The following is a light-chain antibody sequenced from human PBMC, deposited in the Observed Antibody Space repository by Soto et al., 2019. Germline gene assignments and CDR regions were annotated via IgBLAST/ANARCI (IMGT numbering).Light chain of an antibody. CDR1: QNVARY. V-gene: IGKV1-39*01. CDR3: QQTYNTPLT. J-gene: IGKJ4*01. Sequence: DIQMTQSPSSLSASVGDKVTITCRASQNVARYLHWYQQKLGTAPKVLIYATSTLKTGVPSRFSGSGSGTEFILTITSLQPEDFATYYCQQTYNTPLTCGGGTKVEI. CDR2: ATS.